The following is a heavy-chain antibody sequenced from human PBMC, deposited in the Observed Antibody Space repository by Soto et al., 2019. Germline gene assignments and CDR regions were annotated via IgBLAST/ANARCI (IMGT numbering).Heavy chain of an antibody. V-gene: IGHV3-53*01. J-gene: IGHJ2*01. Sequence: VQLVDSGGGLLQPGGSLRVSCAASGFTVSSSYMSWVCQAPGKGLEWVATLYSAGATYYADSVKGRFTISRDNSQNTLYLQMIRLKVEDTAVYHCARVVEHNVWNGYWFFDLWGRGNQVTVSS. CDR1: GFTVSSSY. CDR3: ARVVEHNVWNGYWFFDL. D-gene: IGHD1-1*01. CDR2: LYSAGAT.